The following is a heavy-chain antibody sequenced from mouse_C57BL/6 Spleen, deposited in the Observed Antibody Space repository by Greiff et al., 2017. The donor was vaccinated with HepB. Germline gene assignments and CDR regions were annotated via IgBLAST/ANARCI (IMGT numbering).Heavy chain of an antibody. Sequence: QVQLKQPGAELVRPGTSVKLSCKASGYTFTSYWMHWVKQRPGQCLEWIGVIDPSDSYTNYNQKFKGKATLTVDTSSSTAYMQLSSLTSEDSAVYYCARNGGYYDFDYWGQGTTLTVSS. D-gene: IGHD2-3*01. CDR1: GYTFTSYW. V-gene: IGHV1-59*01. CDR2: IDPSDSYT. CDR3: ARNGGYYDFDY. J-gene: IGHJ2*01.